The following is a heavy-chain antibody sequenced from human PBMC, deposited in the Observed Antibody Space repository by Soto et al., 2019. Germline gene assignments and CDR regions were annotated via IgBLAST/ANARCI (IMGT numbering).Heavy chain of an antibody. CDR3: ARDKGIRGYSDYGLDY. Sequence: QVQLQESGPGLVKPSETLSLSCTVSGGSISSYYWSWIRQPPGKGLEWIGYIHNSGSTNYNPSLKSRVTISVDTSKNQFSLQLSSVTAADTAVYYCARDKGIRGYSDYGLDYWGQGTLITVSS. CDR2: IHNSGST. V-gene: IGHV4-59*01. CDR1: GGSISSYY. J-gene: IGHJ4*02. D-gene: IGHD5-12*01.